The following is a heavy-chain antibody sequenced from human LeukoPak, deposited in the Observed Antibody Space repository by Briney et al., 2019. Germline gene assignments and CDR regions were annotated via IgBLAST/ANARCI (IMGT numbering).Heavy chain of an antibody. D-gene: IGHD3-3*01. J-gene: IGHJ5*02. CDR3: ARDRPIFGVEAGWFDP. CDR2: ISAYNGNT. Sequence: ASGKVSCKASGYTFTSYGISWVRQAPGQGLEWMGWISAYNGNTNYAQKLQGRVTMTTDTSTSTAYMELRSLRSDDTAVYYCARDRPIFGVEAGWFDPWGQGTLVTVSS. CDR1: GYTFTSYG. V-gene: IGHV1-18*01.